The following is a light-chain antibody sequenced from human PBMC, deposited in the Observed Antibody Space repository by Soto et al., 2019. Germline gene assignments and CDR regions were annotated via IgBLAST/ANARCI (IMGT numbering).Light chain of an antibody. V-gene: IGLV3-1*01. J-gene: IGLJ3*02. CDR2: QDS. CDR1: KLGDKY. CDR3: AAWDDSLAWV. Sequence: SYELTQPPSVSVSPGQTASITCSGDKLGDKYACWYQQKPGQSPVLVIYQDSKRPSGIPERFSGSKSGTSASLAISGLQSEDEADYYCAAWDDSLAWVFGGGTKLTVL.